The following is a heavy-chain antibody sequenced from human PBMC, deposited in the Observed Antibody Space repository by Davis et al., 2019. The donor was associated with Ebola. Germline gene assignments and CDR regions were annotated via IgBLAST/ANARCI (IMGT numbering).Heavy chain of an antibody. J-gene: IGHJ3*02. Sequence: ASVKVSCKASGYTFTSYYMHWVRQAPGQGLEWMGIINPSGGSTSYAQKFQDRVTMTEDTSTDTAYMELSSLRSEDTAIYYCAAGGIGGGFDIWGQGTMVTVSS. CDR2: INPSGGST. CDR3: AAGGIGGGFDI. V-gene: IGHV1-46*01. CDR1: GYTFTSYY. D-gene: IGHD2-15*01.